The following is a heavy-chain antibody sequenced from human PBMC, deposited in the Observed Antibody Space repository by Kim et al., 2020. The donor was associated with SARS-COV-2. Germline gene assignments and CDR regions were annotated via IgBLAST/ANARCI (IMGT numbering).Heavy chain of an antibody. Sequence: GGSLRLSCAASGFTFSSYGMHWVRQAPGKGLEWVAVISYDGSNKYYADSVKGRFTISRDNSKNTLYLQMNSLRAEDTAVYYCAKDPSSGYDRTSLDYWGQGTLVTVSS. D-gene: IGHD3-22*01. CDR2: ISYDGSNK. J-gene: IGHJ4*02. CDR1: GFTFSSYG. CDR3: AKDPSSGYDRTSLDY. V-gene: IGHV3-30*18.